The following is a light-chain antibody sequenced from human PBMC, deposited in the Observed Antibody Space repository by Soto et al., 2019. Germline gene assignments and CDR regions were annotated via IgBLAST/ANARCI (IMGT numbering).Light chain of an antibody. V-gene: IGLV2-14*03. CDR1: SSDVGGYKY. J-gene: IGLJ1*01. Sequence: QSALTQPASVSGSPGQSITISCTGTSSDVGGYKYVSWYQQHPGKTPKLMIYDVSNRPSGVSNRFSGSKSGNTASLTISGLQAEDEANSYGSSYTSSSSKFFGTGTKLTV. CDR3: SSYTSSSSKF. CDR2: DVS.